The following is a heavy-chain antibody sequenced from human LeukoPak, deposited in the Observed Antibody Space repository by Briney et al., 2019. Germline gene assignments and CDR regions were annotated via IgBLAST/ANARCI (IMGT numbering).Heavy chain of an antibody. J-gene: IGHJ6*02. Sequence: GGSLRLSCAASGFTFSSYSMNWVRQAPGKGLEWASYISSSSSTIYYADSVKGRFTISRDNAKNSLYLQMNSLRAEDTAVYYCARDLGSELLHGMDVWGQGTTVTVSS. V-gene: IGHV3-48*01. CDR1: GFTFSSYS. CDR3: ARDLGSELLHGMDV. CDR2: ISSSSSTI. D-gene: IGHD1-7*01.